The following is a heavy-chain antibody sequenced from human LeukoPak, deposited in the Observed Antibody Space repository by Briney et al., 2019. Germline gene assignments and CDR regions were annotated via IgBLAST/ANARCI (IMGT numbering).Heavy chain of an antibody. J-gene: IGHJ6*02. V-gene: IGHV3-20*04. CDR3: ARGFRDGPLYGMDV. CDR1: GYTFNDNG. D-gene: IGHD2-21*01. Sequence: GGSLRLSCAASGYTFNDNGVSWVRQAPTKGLEWISGITWSGAATAYADSVKGRFTISRDNAKNSLFLEMNSLTAEDTALYYCARGFRDGPLYGMDVWGQGTTVTVSS. CDR2: ITWSGAAT.